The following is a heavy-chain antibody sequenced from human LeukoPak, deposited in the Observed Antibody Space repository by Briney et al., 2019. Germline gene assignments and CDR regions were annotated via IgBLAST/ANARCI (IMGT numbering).Heavy chain of an antibody. D-gene: IGHD3-10*01. Sequence: GGSLRLSCAASGFTFSSYAMNWVRQVPGKGLEGVSQITADGSETTYADSVKGRFTIFRDNAKNTMFLHMNSLRDEDTAVYYCARYGSGSYLKDPFDHWGQGTLVTVSS. CDR3: ARYGSGSYLKDPFDH. V-gene: IGHV3-74*01. J-gene: IGHJ4*02. CDR2: ITADGSET. CDR1: GFTFSSYA.